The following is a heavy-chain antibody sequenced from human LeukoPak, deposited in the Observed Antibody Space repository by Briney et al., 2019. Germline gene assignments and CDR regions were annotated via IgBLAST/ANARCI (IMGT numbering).Heavy chain of an antibody. CDR1: GGSMDGYY. CDR3: ARSQIWVYDYVRGSPQPTFDY. J-gene: IGHJ4*02. Sequence: SETLSLTCSVSGGSMDGYYWSWIRQSPGKGLEWIGYLYYTGSTNYKPSLRSRVIMSVDTSKNQFSLKLSSVTAADTAVYYCARSQIWVYDYVRGSPQPTFDYWGQGTLVTVSS. V-gene: IGHV4-59*08. CDR2: LYYTGST. D-gene: IGHD3-16*01.